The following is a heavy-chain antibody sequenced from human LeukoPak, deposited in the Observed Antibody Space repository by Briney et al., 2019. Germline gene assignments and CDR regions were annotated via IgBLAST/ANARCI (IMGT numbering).Heavy chain of an antibody. V-gene: IGHV3-30*04. CDR2: ISYDGNNQ. D-gene: IGHD5-24*01. CDR1: GFIFSTYT. J-gene: IGHJ4*02. CDR3: ARSSKMTTSFDY. Sequence: PGGSLRLSCAASGFIFSTYTMHWVRQAPGKGLEWVALISYDGNNQFYADSVKGRFTISRDNSKNTLYLQMNSLRADDTAVYFCARSSKMTTSFDYWGQGTLVTVSS.